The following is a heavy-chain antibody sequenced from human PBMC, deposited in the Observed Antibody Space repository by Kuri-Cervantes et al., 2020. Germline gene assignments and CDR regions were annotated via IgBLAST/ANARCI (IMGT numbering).Heavy chain of an antibody. CDR2: ISGSGGST. D-gene: IGHD1-1*01. Sequence: GESLKISCAASGSTFSSYAMSWVRQAPGKGLEWVSAISGSGGSTYYADSVKGRFTISRDNSKSTLYLQMNSLRAEDTAVYYCATWTFPPPTPHDYWGQGTLVTVSS. J-gene: IGHJ4*02. CDR3: ATWTFPPPTPHDY. V-gene: IGHV3-23*01. CDR1: GSTFSSYA.